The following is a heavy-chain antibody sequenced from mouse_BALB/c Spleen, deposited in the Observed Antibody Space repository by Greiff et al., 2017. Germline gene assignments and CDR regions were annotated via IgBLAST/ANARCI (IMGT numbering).Heavy chain of an antibody. Sequence: EVQLQQSGTVLARPGASVKMSCKASGYTFTSYWMHWVKQRPGQGLEWIGAIYPGNSDTSYNQKFKGKAKLTAVTSTSTAYMELSSLTNEDSAVYYCTRCGNYEGFCAMDYWGQGTSVTVSS. V-gene: IGHV1-5*01. D-gene: IGHD2-1*01. CDR3: TRCGNYEGFCAMDY. J-gene: IGHJ4*01. CDR2: IYPGNSDT. CDR1: GYTFTSYW.